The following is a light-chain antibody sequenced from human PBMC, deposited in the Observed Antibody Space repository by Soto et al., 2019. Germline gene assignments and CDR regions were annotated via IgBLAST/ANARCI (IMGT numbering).Light chain of an antibody. CDR2: GAS. V-gene: IGKV3-15*01. J-gene: IGKJ4*01. CDR1: QSVRRN. Sequence: EIVMTQSPATLSVSPGERATLSCRASQSVRRNLAWYQQKPGQAPRLLIYGASSRATGIPARFSGSGSGTEFTLTFSSLQSEDFAVYYCQQYNDWPFTFGGGTKVEIK. CDR3: QQYNDWPFT.